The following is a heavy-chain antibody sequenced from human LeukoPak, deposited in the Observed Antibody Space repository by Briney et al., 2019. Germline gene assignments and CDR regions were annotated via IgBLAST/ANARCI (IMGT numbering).Heavy chain of an antibody. CDR2: IYYSGST. J-gene: IGHJ6*02. Sequence: PSETLSLTCTVSGGSISSGGYYWSWIRQHPGMGLEWIGYIYYSGSTYYNPSLKSRVTISVDTSKNQFSLKLSSVTAADTAVYYCARWVAIGGMDVWGQGTTVTVSS. V-gene: IGHV4-31*03. CDR1: GGSISSGGYY. CDR3: ARWVAIGGMDV. D-gene: IGHD2-15*01.